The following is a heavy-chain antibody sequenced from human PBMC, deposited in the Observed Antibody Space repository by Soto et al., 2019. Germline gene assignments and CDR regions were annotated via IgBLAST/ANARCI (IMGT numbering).Heavy chain of an antibody. Sequence: EVQLVESGGGLVQPGGSLRLSCAASGFTFSIYSMNWVRQAPGKGLEWVSYSSSSSSTIYYADSVKGRFTISRDNAKNSLYLQMNSLRDEDTAVYYCAREGTLPIAAAGTNHYFDYWGQGTLVTVSS. CDR2: SSSSSSTI. CDR1: GFTFSIYS. CDR3: AREGTLPIAAAGTNHYFDY. J-gene: IGHJ4*02. D-gene: IGHD6-13*01. V-gene: IGHV3-48*02.